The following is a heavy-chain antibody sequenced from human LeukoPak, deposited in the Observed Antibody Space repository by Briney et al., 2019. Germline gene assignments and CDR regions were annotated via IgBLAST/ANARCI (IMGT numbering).Heavy chain of an antibody. V-gene: IGHV4-39*07. J-gene: IGHJ6*03. CDR3: AGDRSYVDV. Sequence: SETLSLTCTVSGGSIMSSTYYWGWIRQSPGKGLEWIGTIYYSGSTYYNPSLKSRVSMSVDTSKSQFSLRLTSVTAADTAVYFCAGDRSYVDVWGKGPTVTVSS. CDR1: GGSIMSSTYY. CDR2: IYYSGST.